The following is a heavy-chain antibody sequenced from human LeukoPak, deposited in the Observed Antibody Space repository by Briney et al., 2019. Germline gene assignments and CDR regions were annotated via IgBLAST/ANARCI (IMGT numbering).Heavy chain of an antibody. CDR3: TRGPPNWGYDF. D-gene: IGHD7-27*01. Sequence: ASVTVSCKASGYTFVSYDINWVRQATGQGPEWMGWMSPKSGNTGYAQKFQGRVTMTRDTSINTAYMELSGLISEDTAVYYCTRGPPNWGYDFWGQGTLVTVSS. V-gene: IGHV1-8*01. CDR1: GYTFVSYD. J-gene: IGHJ4*02. CDR2: MSPKSGNT.